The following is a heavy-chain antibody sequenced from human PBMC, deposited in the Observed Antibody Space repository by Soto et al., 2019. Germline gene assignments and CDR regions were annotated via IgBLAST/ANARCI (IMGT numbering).Heavy chain of an antibody. Sequence: PGGSQSLSCAASGLTFSSYVMHLVRHPPGKGLVWVSRIDSDGSSTSYADSVKGRFTISRDNAKNTLYLQMKSLRAEDTAVDYWAKYYGPYKVTISDLHSLLDLLVKGTTVTVSS. D-gene: IGHD4-4*01. CDR2: IDSDGSST. CDR3: AKYYGPYKVTISDLHSLLDL. V-gene: IGHV3-74*01. J-gene: IGHJ6*04. CDR1: GLTFSSYV.